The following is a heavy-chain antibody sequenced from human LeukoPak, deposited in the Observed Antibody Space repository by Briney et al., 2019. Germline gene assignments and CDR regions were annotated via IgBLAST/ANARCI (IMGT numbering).Heavy chain of an antibody. CDR2: VYHSGST. D-gene: IGHD3-22*01. CDR3: ATWGYYYDSSGYELDYFDY. Sequence: PSETLSLTCTVSGGSISSSSYYWGWIRQPPGKGLEWIGSVYHSGSTYYNPSLKSRVTISVDTSKNQFSLKLSSVTAADTAVYYCATWGYYYDSSGYELDYFDYWGQGTLVTVSS. V-gene: IGHV4-39*07. J-gene: IGHJ4*02. CDR1: GGSISSSSYY.